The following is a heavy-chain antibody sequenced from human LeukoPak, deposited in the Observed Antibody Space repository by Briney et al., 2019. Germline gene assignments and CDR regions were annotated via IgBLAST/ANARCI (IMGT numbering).Heavy chain of an antibody. CDR2: IKQDGSEK. CDR3: ARSLGYCSSTSCYPTGWFDP. V-gene: IGHV3-7*01. CDR1: GFTFSSYW. D-gene: IGHD2-2*01. Sequence: GGPLRLSCAASGFTFSSYWMSWVRQAPGKGLEGVANIKQDGSEKYYVDSVKGRFTISRDNAKNSLYLQMNSLRAEDTAVYYCARSLGYCSSTSCYPTGWFDPWGQGTLVTVSS. J-gene: IGHJ5*02.